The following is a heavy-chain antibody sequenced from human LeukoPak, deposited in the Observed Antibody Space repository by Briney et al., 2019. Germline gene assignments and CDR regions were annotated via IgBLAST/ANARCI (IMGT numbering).Heavy chain of an antibody. D-gene: IGHD3-3*01. Sequence: ASVKVSCKASGYTFTDYYMHWVRQAPGQGLEWLGWINPNTGDANYAQKFQGRVTMTRDTSISTAYMELSRLTSDDTAFYYCARYFAVPDGGGFDYWGQGTLVTVSS. V-gene: IGHV1-2*02. CDR2: INPNTGDA. J-gene: IGHJ4*02. CDR3: ARYFAVPDGGGFDY. CDR1: GYTFTDYY.